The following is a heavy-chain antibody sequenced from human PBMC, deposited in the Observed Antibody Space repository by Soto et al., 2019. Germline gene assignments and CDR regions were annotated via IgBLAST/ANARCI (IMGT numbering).Heavy chain of an antibody. J-gene: IGHJ3*02. V-gene: IGHV5-51*01. CDR1: GYSFTNYW. CDR3: ARHLYGGNAFDI. D-gene: IGHD4-17*01. CDR2: IYPGNSNT. Sequence: GESLKISCKGSGYSFTNYWIGWVRQMPGTGLEWMGIIYPGNSNTRYSPSFEGQVTMSADKSINTAYLQWSSLRASDTAIYYCARHLYGGNAFDIWGQGTMVTVSS.